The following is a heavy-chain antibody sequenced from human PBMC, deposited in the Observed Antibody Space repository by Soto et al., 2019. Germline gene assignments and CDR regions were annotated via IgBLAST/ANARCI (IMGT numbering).Heavy chain of an antibody. CDR2: IYYSGST. J-gene: IGHJ6*03. V-gene: IGHV4-59*01. Sequence: PSETLSLTCTVSGGSISSYYWSWIRQPPGKGLERIGYIYYSGSTNYNPSLKSRVTISVDTSKNQFSLKLSSVTAADTAVYYCARIGCSSTSCSRRGNYYYYYMDVWGKGTTVTVSS. CDR3: ARIGCSSTSCSRRGNYYYYYMDV. CDR1: GGSISSYY. D-gene: IGHD2-2*01.